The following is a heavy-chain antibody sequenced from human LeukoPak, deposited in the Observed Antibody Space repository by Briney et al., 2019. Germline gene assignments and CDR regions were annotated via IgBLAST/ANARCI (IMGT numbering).Heavy chain of an antibody. V-gene: IGHV5-51*01. CDR3: ARSRPETGYCSSTSCYPFYGMDV. D-gene: IGHD2-2*01. CDR1: GYSFTSYW. CDR2: IYPGDSDT. J-gene: IGHJ6*02. Sequence: GESLKISCKGSGYSFTSYWIGWVRQMPGKGLEWMGIIYPGDSDTRYSPSFQGQVTISADKSISTAYLQWSSLKASDTAMYYCARSRPETGYCSSTSCYPFYGMDVWGQGTTVTVSS.